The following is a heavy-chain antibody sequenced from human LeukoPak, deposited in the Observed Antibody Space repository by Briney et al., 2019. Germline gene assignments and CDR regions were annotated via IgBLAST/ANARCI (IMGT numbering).Heavy chain of an antibody. J-gene: IGHJ4*02. CDR2: INHSGST. CDR1: GGSFSGYY. Sequence: SETLSLTCAVYGGSFSGYYWSWIRQPPGKGLEWIGEINHSGSTNYNPSLKSRVTISVDTSKNQFPLKLSSVTASDTAVYYCAGDSSGTIPEDYWGQGTLVTVSS. CDR3: AGDSSGTIPEDY. D-gene: IGHD3-22*01. V-gene: IGHV4-34*01.